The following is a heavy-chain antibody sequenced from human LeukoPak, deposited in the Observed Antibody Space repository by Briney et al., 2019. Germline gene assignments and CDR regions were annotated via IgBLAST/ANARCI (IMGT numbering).Heavy chain of an antibody. CDR3: ASYSGYAQ. V-gene: IGHV1-8*03. J-gene: IGHJ4*02. CDR2: MNPNSGNT. Sequence: ASVKVSCKASGYTFTSYDVNWVRQATGQGLEWMGWMNPNSGNTGYAQKFQGRVTISRNTSKTTAYMELSGLTSEDTAVYYCASYSGYAQWGQGTLVTVSS. CDR1: GYTFTSYD. D-gene: IGHD5-12*01.